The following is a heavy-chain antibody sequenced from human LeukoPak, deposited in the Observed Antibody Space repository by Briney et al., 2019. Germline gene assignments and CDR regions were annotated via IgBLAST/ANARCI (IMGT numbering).Heavy chain of an antibody. V-gene: IGHV3-15*01. CDR2: IKSKGGGGTT. Sequence: GGSLRLSCEVFGLKYNDAWMSWVRQAPGKGLEWVGRIKSKGGGGTTEYAAPVKGRFTISRDDSKNTLYLQMNSLKTEDTAVYYCTTDHRYYYGSGSYYRTTLNWFDPWGQGTLVTVSS. CDR3: TTDHRYYYGSGSYYRTTLNWFDP. J-gene: IGHJ5*02. D-gene: IGHD3-10*01. CDR1: GLKYNDAW.